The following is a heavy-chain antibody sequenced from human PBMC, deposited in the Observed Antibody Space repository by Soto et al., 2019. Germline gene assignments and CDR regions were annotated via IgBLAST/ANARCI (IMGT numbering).Heavy chain of an antibody. J-gene: IGHJ6*02. CDR3: VKDPFSSGWYYYYYGMDV. Sequence: GGSLRLSCSASGFTFSSYAMHWVRQAPGKGLEYVSAISSNGGSTYYADSVKGRFTISRDNSKNTRYLQMSSLRAEDTAVYYCVKDPFSSGWYYYYYGMDVWGQGTTVTVSS. V-gene: IGHV3-64D*06. CDR1: GFTFSSYA. D-gene: IGHD6-19*01. CDR2: ISSNGGST.